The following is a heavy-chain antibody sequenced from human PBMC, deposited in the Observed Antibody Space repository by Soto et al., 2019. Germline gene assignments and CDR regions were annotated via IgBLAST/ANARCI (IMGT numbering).Heavy chain of an antibody. CDR3: ARKFDIVVVPAAISAAFDI. Sequence: QVQLVQSGAEVKKPGSSVKVSCKASGGTFSSYAISWVRQAPGQGLEWMGGIIPIFGTANYAQKFQGRVTIAADEYTSKAYMELSSLRSEDTAVYYCARKFDIVVVPAAISAAFDIWGQGTMVTVSS. CDR1: GGTFSSYA. V-gene: IGHV1-69*01. D-gene: IGHD2-2*01. CDR2: IIPIFGTA. J-gene: IGHJ3*02.